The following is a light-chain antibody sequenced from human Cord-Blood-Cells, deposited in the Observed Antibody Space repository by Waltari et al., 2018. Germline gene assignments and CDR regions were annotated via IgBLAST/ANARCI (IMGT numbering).Light chain of an antibody. V-gene: IGKV1-5*03. J-gene: IGKJ4*01. CDR2: KAS. Sequence: DIQMTQSPSTLSASVGDRITIPCRASQSISSWLAWYQQKPGKAPKLLIYKASSLESGGPSRFSGSGSGTEFTLTISSLQPYDFATYYCQQYNSYSQLTFGGGTKVEIK. CDR1: QSISSW. CDR3: QQYNSYSQLT.